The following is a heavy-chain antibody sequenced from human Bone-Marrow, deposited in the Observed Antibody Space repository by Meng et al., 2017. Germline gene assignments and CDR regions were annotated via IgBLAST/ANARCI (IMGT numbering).Heavy chain of an antibody. V-gene: IGHV3-30*07. CDR3: ARAQSGYSYGYWGY. D-gene: IGHD5-18*01. CDR1: GFTFSSYA. Sequence: GESLKISCAASGFTFSSYAMHWVRQAPGKGLEWVAVISYDGSNKYYADSVKGRFTISRDNAKNSLYMQMNGLRAEDTAVYYCARAQSGYSYGYWGYWGQGTLVTVSS. J-gene: IGHJ4*02. CDR2: ISYDGSNK.